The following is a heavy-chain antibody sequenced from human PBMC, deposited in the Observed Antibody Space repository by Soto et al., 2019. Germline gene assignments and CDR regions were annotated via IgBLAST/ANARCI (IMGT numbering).Heavy chain of an antibody. CDR2: VIPIFGTP. CDR1: GGTFSTYA. D-gene: IGHD2-15*01. CDR3: ARSQGGSSSLDIYYYYYYGMDV. J-gene: IGHJ6*02. V-gene: IGHV1-69*01. Sequence: QVELMQSGAEVKKPGSSVKVPCKAPGGTFSTYAISWARQAPGQGLEWMGGVIPIFGTPKYAQKFQGRVTTTADESTSTGYMELRSLRSEDTAVYYCARSQGGSSSLDIYYYYYYGMDVWGQGTTVTVSS.